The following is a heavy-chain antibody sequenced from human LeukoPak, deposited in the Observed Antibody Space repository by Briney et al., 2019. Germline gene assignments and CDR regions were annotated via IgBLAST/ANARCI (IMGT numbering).Heavy chain of an antibody. D-gene: IGHD2/OR15-2a*01. CDR3: ARGPTYAFDI. CDR1: GGSFSGYY. Sequence: SETLSLTCAVYGGSFSGYYWSWIRQPPGKGLEWIGEINRSGSTNYNPSLKSRVTISVDTSKNQFSLKLSSVTAADTAVYYWARGPTYAFDIWGQGTMVTVSS. CDR2: INRSGST. V-gene: IGHV4-34*01. J-gene: IGHJ3*02.